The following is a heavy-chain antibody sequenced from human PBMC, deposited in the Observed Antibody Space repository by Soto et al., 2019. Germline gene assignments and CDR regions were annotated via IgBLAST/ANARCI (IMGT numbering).Heavy chain of an antibody. D-gene: IGHD2-15*01. CDR2: IRGFSPYT. J-gene: IGHJ6*01. V-gene: IGHV3-21*04. CDR1: GFTFRSYT. CDR3: SRDGGGYGPDYYYHGWGV. Sequence: GGSLRLSCVGSGFTFRSYTMNWVRQAHGKGLEWVSGIRGFSPYTFYADSVKGRFNISRDNAKNSLYLQINRQRAEDTAVYYLSRDGGGYGPDYYYHGWGVWGRRSTGAV.